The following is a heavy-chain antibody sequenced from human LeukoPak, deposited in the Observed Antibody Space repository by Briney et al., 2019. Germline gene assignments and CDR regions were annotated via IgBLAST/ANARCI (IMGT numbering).Heavy chain of an antibody. J-gene: IGHJ6*02. Sequence: KSSETLSLTCTVSGGSISHYYWSWIRQSPGKGLEWIGYIYYSGTTNYNPSLKSRVTISVDTSRNQFSLQLRSVTAADTAVYYCAREDPQTTVPEGMDVWCQGTTVIVSS. V-gene: IGHV4-59*01. CDR1: GGSISHYY. CDR3: AREDPQTTVPEGMDV. D-gene: IGHD4-17*01. CDR2: IYYSGTT.